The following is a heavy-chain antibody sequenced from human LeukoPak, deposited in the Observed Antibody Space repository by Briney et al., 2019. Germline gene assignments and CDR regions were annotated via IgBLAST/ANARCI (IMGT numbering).Heavy chain of an antibody. V-gene: IGHV3-23*01. CDR1: GFTFKNNA. D-gene: IGHD2-2*01. J-gene: IGHJ3*01. Sequence: GGSLRLSCAASGFTFKNNAMTWVRLAPGQGLEWVSAINGGGDDTEYADSVKGRFTISRANSKNTLYLQMNSLRPEDTAVYYCARCTASCYANAFDVWGQGKLLAVSS. CDR3: ARCTASCYANAFDV. CDR2: INGGGDDT.